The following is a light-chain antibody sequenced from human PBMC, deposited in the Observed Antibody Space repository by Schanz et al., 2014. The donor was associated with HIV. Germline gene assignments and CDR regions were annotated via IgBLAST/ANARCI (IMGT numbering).Light chain of an antibody. V-gene: IGKV1-9*01. Sequence: DIQLTQSPSFLSASVEDRVTITCRASHGISTYLAWYQQKPGKAPKLLIYAASTLQSGVPSRFSGSGSGTEFTLTISSLQPEDFATYYCQQYDNFPPSITFGQGTRLEIK. J-gene: IGKJ5*01. CDR1: HGISTY. CDR2: AAS. CDR3: QQYDNFPPSIT.